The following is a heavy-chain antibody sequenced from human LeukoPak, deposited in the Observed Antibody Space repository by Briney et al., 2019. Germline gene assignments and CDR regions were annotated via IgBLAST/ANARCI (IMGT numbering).Heavy chain of an antibody. J-gene: IGHJ4*02. CDR1: GFTFSSYG. D-gene: IGHD3-22*01. CDR3: AKYSHDSSGSYDY. V-gene: IGHV3-23*01. CDR2: ISGSGSDGST. Sequence: GGSLRLSCAASGFTFSSYGMSWVRQAPGRGLEWVSGISGSGSDGSTYYADSVKGRFTISRDNSKNTLYLQMNSLRAEDTAVYYCAKYSHDSSGSYDYWGQGTLVTVSS.